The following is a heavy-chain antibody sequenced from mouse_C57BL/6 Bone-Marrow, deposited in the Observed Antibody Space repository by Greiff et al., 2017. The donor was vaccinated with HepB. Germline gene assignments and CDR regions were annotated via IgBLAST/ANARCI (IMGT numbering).Heavy chain of an antibody. V-gene: IGHV5-9*01. D-gene: IGHD1-1*01. CDR1: GFTFSSYT. J-gene: IGHJ3*01. CDR3: ASHYYGSSYEFAY. CDR2: ISGGGGNT. Sequence: EVKLMESGGGLVKPGGSLKLSCAASGFTFSSYTMSWVRQTPEKRLEWVATISGGGGNTYYPDSVKGRFTISRDNAKNTLYLQMSSLRSEDTALYYWASHYYGSSYEFAYWGQGTLVTVSA.